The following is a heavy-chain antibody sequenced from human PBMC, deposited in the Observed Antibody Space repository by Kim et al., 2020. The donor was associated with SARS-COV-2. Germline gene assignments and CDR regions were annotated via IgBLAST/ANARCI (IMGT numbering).Heavy chain of an antibody. CDR1: RYTFTDYY. CDR3: ARGSRAIAAADSAASDY. CDR2: INPNSGDT. V-gene: IGHV1-2*02. D-gene: IGHD6-13*01. Sequence: ASVKVSCKTSRYTFTDYYIHWVRQAPGQGLEWMRWINPNSGDTNYAQNFQGRVTMTKDTSINTAFMELNSLTSDDTAVYYCARGSRAIAAADSAASDYWGQGALVTVYS. J-gene: IGHJ4*02.